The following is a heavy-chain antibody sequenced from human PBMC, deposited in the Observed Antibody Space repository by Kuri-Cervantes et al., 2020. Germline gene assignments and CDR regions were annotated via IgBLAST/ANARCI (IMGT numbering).Heavy chain of an antibody. CDR1: GFTFTSSA. V-gene: IGHV3-23*01. D-gene: IGHD5-18*01. J-gene: IGHJ6*03. CDR3: AKDGPAMVIYYYMDV. CDR2: ISVRGSAT. Sequence: GESLKISCAVSGFTFTSSAMNWVRQAPGKGLEWVSSISVRGSATLYADSMKGRFTMSRDNPGNTLYLQMNSLRAEDTAVYYCAKDGPAMVIYYYMDVWGKGTTVTVSS.